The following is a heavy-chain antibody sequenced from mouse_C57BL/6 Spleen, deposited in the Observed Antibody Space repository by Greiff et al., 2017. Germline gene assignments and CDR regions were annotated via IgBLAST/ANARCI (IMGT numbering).Heavy chain of an antibody. V-gene: IGHV2-2*01. CDR2: IWSGGST. Sequence: QVQLQQSGPGLVPPSQSLSITCTVSGFSLTSYGVHWVRQSPGKGLEWLGVIWSGGSTDYNAAFISRLSISKDKSKSQVFFKMNSLQADDTAMYYCARNSILQYHFDVWGQGTTLTVSS. CDR1: GFSLTSYG. CDR3: ARNSILQYHFDV. D-gene: IGHD1-2*01. J-gene: IGHJ2*01.